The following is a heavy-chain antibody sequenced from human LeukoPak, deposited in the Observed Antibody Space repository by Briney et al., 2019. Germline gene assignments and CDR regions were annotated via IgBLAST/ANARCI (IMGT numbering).Heavy chain of an antibody. Sequence: SETLSLTCTVSGGSINSGSYYWSWIRQPAGKGLEWIGRIYTSGSTNYNPSLKSRLTISVDASKKQFSLKLSSVTAADTAVYYCASAFRVGPTRGLFDYWGQGTLVPVSS. CDR1: GGSINSGSYY. CDR3: ASAFRVGPTRGLFDY. V-gene: IGHV4-61*02. J-gene: IGHJ4*02. CDR2: IYTSGST. D-gene: IGHD1-26*01.